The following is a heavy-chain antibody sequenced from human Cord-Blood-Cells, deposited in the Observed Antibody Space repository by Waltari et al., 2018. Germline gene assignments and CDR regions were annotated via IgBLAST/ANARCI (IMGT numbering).Heavy chain of an antibody. Sequence: QVQLQESGPGLVKPSQTLSLTCTVSGGSISSGDYYWSWIRQPPGKGLEWNGYIYYSGSTYYNPSLKSRVTISVDTSKNPFSLELSSVTAADTAVYYCARERAAAYYFDYWGQGTLVTVSS. CDR1: GGSISSGDYY. D-gene: IGHD6-13*01. CDR3: ARERAAAYYFDY. CDR2: IYYSGST. J-gene: IGHJ4*02. V-gene: IGHV4-30-4*01.